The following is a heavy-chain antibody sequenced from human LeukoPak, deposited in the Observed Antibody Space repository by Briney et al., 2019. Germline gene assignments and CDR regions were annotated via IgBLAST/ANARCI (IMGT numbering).Heavy chain of an antibody. CDR1: GFTFSTFA. Sequence: GGSLRLSCAASGFTFSTFAIIWVRQPPGKGLEWVSSIFPSGGEIHYADSVRGRFTISRDNSKSTLSLQMNSLRAEDTAIYYCATYRQVLLPFESWGQGTLVTVSS. V-gene: IGHV3-23*01. CDR3: ATYRQVLLPFES. CDR2: IFPSGGEI. J-gene: IGHJ4*02. D-gene: IGHD2-8*02.